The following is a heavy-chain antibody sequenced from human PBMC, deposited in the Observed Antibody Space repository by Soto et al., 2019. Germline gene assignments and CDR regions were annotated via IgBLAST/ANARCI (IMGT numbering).Heavy chain of an antibody. CDR1: GGSFSGYY. CDR2: INHSGST. CDR3: ARGGIAAAGTTVGNWFDP. V-gene: IGHV4-34*01. D-gene: IGHD6-13*01. J-gene: IGHJ5*02. Sequence: SETLSLTCAVYGGSFSGYYWSWIRQPPGKGLEWIGEINHSGSTNYNPSLKSRVTISVDTSKNQFSLKLSSVTAADTAVYYCARGGIAAAGTTVGNWFDPWGQGTLVTVSS.